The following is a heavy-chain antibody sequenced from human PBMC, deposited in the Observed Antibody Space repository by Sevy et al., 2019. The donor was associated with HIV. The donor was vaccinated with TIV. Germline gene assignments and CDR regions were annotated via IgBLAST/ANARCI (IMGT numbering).Heavy chain of an antibody. Sequence: SETLSLTCAVYGGFLSGYYSNWIRQPPGKGLEWIGEVNHSGNTNYNPSLKSRVTISLDTSKNQFSLKMSSVTAADTAIYYCARGRWRSSSTYYGLDVWGQGPTVTVSS. J-gene: IGHJ6*02. CDR1: GGFLSGYY. CDR2: VNHSGNT. D-gene: IGHD2-2*01. V-gene: IGHV4-34*01. CDR3: ARGRWRSSSTYYGLDV.